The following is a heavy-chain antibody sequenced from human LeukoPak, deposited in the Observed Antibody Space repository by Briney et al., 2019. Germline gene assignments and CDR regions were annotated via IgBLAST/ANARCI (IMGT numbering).Heavy chain of an antibody. CDR1: GGSLSGYY. Sequence: SETLSLTCAVYGGSLSGYYWSWIRQPPGKGLEWLGEINHSGSTNYNPSLKSRVTISVDTSKNQFSLKLSSVTAADTAVYYCARRFNILTGYSHRGTSPRGLYYFDYWGQGTLVTVSS. CDR2: INHSGST. V-gene: IGHV4-34*01. J-gene: IGHJ4*02. CDR3: ARRFNILTGYSHRGTSPRGLYYFDY. D-gene: IGHD3-9*01.